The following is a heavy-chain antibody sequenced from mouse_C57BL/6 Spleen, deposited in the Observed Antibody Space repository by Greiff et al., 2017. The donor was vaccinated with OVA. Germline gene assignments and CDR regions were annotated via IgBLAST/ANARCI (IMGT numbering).Heavy chain of an antibody. CDR2: INPNYGTT. Sequence: EVQLQQSGPELVKPGASVTISCKASGYSFTDYYMNWVKQSNGQSLEWIGVINPNYGTTSYNPKFKGQATLTVDQSSSPAYMQLNGLTSEDSAVYYCARRPLYGNYAMDYWGQGTSVTVSS. CDR1: GYSFTDYY. V-gene: IGHV1-39*01. D-gene: IGHD2-1*01. J-gene: IGHJ4*01. CDR3: ARRPLYGNYAMDY.